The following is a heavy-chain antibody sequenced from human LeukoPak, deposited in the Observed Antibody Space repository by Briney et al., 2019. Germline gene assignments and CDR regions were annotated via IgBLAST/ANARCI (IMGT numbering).Heavy chain of an antibody. CDR3: ATNRERVGTSHLHYMDV. Sequence: GESLKISCRTSGYDFSRYWIGWVRQMPGKGLEWMGIIYPADSDTRYSPSFQGQVTISADKSISTAYLQWSSLKASDTAMYYCATNRERVGTSHLHYMDVWGKGTTVTVSS. D-gene: IGHD2-2*01. J-gene: IGHJ6*03. CDR2: IYPADSDT. CDR1: GYDFSRYW. V-gene: IGHV5-51*01.